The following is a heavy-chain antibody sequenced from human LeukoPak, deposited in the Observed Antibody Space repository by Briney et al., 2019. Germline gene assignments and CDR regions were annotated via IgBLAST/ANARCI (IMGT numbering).Heavy chain of an antibody. CDR2: IIPIFGTA. D-gene: IGHD6-19*01. Sequence: SVKVSCKASGGTFSSYAISWVRQAPGQGLEWMGGIIPIFGTANYAQKFQGRVTITADESTSTAYMELSSLRSEDTAVYYCAWRMVPYSSQYYYYYGMDVWGQGTTVTVSS. V-gene: IGHV1-69*13. CDR1: GGTFSSYA. CDR3: AWRMVPYSSQYYYYYGMDV. J-gene: IGHJ6*02.